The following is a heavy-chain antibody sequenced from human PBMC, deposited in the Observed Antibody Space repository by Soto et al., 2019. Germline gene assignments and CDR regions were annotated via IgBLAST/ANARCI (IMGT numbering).Heavy chain of an antibody. CDR2: INHSGST. J-gene: IGHJ5*02. V-gene: IGHV4-34*01. CDR3: ARELRFLEWFPARWFDP. D-gene: IGHD3-3*01. CDR1: GGSFSGYY. Sequence: SETLSLTCAVYGGSFSGYYWSWIRQPPGKGLEWIGEINHSGSTDYNPSLKSRVTISVDMSKNQFSLKLSSVTAADTAVYYCARELRFLEWFPARWFDPWGQGTLVTVSS.